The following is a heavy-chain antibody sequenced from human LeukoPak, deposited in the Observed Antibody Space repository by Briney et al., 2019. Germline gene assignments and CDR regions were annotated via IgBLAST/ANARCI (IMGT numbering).Heavy chain of an antibody. V-gene: IGHV3-7*05. Sequence: PGGSLRLSCSASGFTLSISWMTWVRQAPGKGLEWVAHINEDGSDKYYVDSVTGRFSISRDNTKNSLYLQMSSLRAEDTAVYYCATWSNAWEFDYWGQGTLVSVSS. CDR2: INEDGSDK. D-gene: IGHD1-26*01. CDR1: GFTLSISW. CDR3: ATWSNAWEFDY. J-gene: IGHJ4*02.